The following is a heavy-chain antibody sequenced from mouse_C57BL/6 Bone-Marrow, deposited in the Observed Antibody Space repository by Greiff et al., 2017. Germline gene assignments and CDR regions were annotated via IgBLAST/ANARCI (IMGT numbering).Heavy chain of an antibody. CDR2: INPGSGGT. D-gene: IGHD1-1*01. CDR3: AREEDLFLDY. V-gene: IGHV1-54*01. Sequence: QVQLKESGAELVRPGTSVKVSCKASGYAFTNYLIEWVKQRPGQGLEWIGVINPGSGGTNYNEKFKGKATLTADTSSSTAYMQLSSLTSEDSAVYFCAREEDLFLDYWGQGTTLTVSS. J-gene: IGHJ2*01. CDR1: GYAFTNYL.